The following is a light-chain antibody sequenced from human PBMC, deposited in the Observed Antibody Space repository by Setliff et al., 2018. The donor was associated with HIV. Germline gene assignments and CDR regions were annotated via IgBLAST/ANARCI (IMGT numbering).Light chain of an antibody. J-gene: IGLJ1*01. CDR2: DVY. CDR3: SSFSSSITPYV. Sequence: QSALTQPASVSGSPGQSITISCTGTSSDVGAYRYVSWYQQNPGKAPKLIIYDVYDRPSGVSSRFSGSKSGNTASLTIPGLQAEDEADYYCSSFSSSITPYVFGTGTKVTVL. CDR1: SSDVGAYRY. V-gene: IGLV2-14*03.